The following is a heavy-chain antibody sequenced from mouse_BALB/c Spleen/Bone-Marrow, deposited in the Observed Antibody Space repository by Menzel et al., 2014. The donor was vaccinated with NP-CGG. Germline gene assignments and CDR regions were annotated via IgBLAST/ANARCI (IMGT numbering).Heavy chain of an antibody. V-gene: IGHV7-3*02. Sequence: EVHLVESGGGLVQPGGSLRLSCATSGFTFTDYYMNWVRQPPGKALEWLGFIRNKAYGYTTEYSASVKGRFTISRDNSQGILYLQMNSLRAEDSATYYCARDMRGILFDSWGQGTTLTVSS. CDR1: GFTFTDYY. CDR2: IRNKAYGYTT. CDR3: ARDMRGILFDS. J-gene: IGHJ2*01.